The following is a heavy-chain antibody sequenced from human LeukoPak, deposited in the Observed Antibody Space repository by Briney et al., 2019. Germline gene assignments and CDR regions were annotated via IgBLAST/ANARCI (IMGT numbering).Heavy chain of an antibody. CDR1: GYTFTSYA. CDR3: ARGDSSGYYVY. CDR2: INAGNGST. D-gene: IGHD3-22*01. J-gene: IGHJ4*02. V-gene: IGHV1-3*01. Sequence: ASVKVSCKASGYTFTSYAMHWVRQAPGQRLEWMGWINAGNGSTKYSQKFQGRVTITRDTSASTAYMELSSLRSEDTAVYYCARGDSSGYYVYWGQGTLVTVSS.